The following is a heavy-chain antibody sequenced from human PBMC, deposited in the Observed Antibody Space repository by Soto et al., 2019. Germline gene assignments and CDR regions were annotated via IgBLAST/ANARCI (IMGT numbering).Heavy chain of an antibody. CDR1: GASISSRDYY. D-gene: IGHD2-2*01. J-gene: IGHJ4*02. Sequence: SETLSLTCSVSGASISSRDYYWGWIRQTPGKGLEWIGNIDYNGVTYYNPSLKSRVTVSKDTSKNQFSLKAASVTAADTAIYYCGRVMIGTSRHTDSDYWGQGTQVTVSS. CDR3: GRVMIGTSRHTDSDY. CDR2: IDYNGVT. V-gene: IGHV4-39*01.